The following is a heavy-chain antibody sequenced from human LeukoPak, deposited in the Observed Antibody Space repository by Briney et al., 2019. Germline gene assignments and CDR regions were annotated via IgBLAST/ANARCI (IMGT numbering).Heavy chain of an antibody. D-gene: IGHD6-6*01. Sequence: ASVKVSCRASGYTFTSYGISWVRQAPGQGLEWMGWISAYNGNTNYAQKLQGRVTMTTDTSTSTAYMELRSLRSDDTAVYYCARGVAARPTLFYYYYMDVWGKGTTVTVSS. CDR1: GYTFTSYG. CDR2: ISAYNGNT. CDR3: ARGVAARPTLFYYYYMDV. J-gene: IGHJ6*03. V-gene: IGHV1-18*01.